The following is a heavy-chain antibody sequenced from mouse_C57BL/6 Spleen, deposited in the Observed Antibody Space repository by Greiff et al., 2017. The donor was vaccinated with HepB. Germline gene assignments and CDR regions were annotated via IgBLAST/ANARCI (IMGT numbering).Heavy chain of an antibody. Sequence: EVQLQQSGPELVKPGASVKISCKASGYTFTDYYMNWVKQSHGKSLEWIGDINPNNGGTSYNQKFKGKATLTVDKSSSTAYMELRSLTSEDSAVYYCALITTVVAVYYCDYWGQGTTLTVSS. V-gene: IGHV1-26*01. CDR1: GYTFTDYY. D-gene: IGHD1-1*01. CDR2: INPNNGGT. CDR3: ALITTVVAVYYCDY. J-gene: IGHJ2*01.